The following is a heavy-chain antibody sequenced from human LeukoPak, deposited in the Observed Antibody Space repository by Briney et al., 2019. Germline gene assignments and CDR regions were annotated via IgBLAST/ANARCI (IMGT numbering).Heavy chain of an antibody. D-gene: IGHD6-19*01. V-gene: IGHV4-4*02. J-gene: IGHJ1*01. CDR3: VRVLGIAVAGPFQH. Sequence: SETLSLTCAVSGGSISSSNWWSWVRQPPGKGLEWIGEIYHSGSTNYNPSLKSRVTISVDKSKNQFSLKLSSVTAADTAVYYCVRVLGIAVAGPFQHWGQGTLVTVSS. CDR2: IYHSGST. CDR1: GGSISSSNW.